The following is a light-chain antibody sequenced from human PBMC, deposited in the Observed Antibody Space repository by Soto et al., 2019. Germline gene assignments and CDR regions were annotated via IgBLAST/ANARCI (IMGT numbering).Light chain of an antibody. CDR2: DAA. CDR1: QAISGY. CDR3: QQYSSYPLT. Sequence: DIPMTQSPSTLSASVADRVTIACRASQAISGYLAWYQRKPGKAPKLLIYDAANLQTGVSSRFSGSGSGTEFTLTINGLQSDEFATYYCQQYSSYPLTFGGGTKVEIK. J-gene: IGKJ4*01. V-gene: IGKV1-5*01.